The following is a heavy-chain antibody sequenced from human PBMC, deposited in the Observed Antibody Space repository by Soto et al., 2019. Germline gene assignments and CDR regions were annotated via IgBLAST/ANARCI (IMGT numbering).Heavy chain of an antibody. Sequence: GGSLRLSCAASGFTFSSYAMSWVRQAPGKGLEWVSAISGSGGSTYYADSVKGRFTISRDNSRNTLYLQMNSLRAEDTAVYYCAKVKVFSYYYGMDVWGQGTTVTVSS. CDR3: AKVKVFSYYYGMDV. V-gene: IGHV3-23*01. CDR2: ISGSGGST. J-gene: IGHJ6*02. CDR1: GFTFSSYA.